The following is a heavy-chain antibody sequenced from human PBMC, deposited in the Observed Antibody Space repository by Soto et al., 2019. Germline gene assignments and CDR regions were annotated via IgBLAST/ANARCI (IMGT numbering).Heavy chain of an antibody. CDR2: ISSSGSTI. CDR3: ARDRGWYGMDV. J-gene: IGHJ6*02. CDR1: GFTFSNYE. Sequence: GGSLRLSCAASGFTFSNYEMNWVRHAPGKGLWWVSYISSSGSTIYYADCVKGRFTISRDNAKNSLDLQMNSLRAEDTAVYYCARDRGWYGMDVWGQGTTVTVYS. D-gene: IGHD2-15*01. V-gene: IGHV3-48*03.